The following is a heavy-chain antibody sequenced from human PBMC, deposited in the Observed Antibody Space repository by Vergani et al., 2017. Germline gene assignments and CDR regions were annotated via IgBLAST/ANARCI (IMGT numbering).Heavy chain of an antibody. D-gene: IGHD6-13*01. CDR1: GFTFTRYA. J-gene: IGHJ6*02. V-gene: IGHV3-23*01. CDR2: ISGSGEST. Sequence: EVQLLESGGGVVKPGGSLRLSCAASGFTFTRYAMSWVRQAPVEGLGWVSVISGSGESTYYADSVKRRFSISRHNSKNTLFLQMNILRAEDTAVYYCSRGTRRYSSSPIYGMDVWGQGTTVTVSS. CDR3: SRGTRRYSSSPIYGMDV.